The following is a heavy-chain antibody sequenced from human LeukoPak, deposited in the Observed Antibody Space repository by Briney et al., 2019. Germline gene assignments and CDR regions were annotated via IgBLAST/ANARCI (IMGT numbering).Heavy chain of an antibody. CDR3: ARGNSKRYCSGGSCYWFDP. J-gene: IGHJ5*02. D-gene: IGHD2-15*01. V-gene: IGHV1-8*01. CDR1: GYTFTSYD. Sequence: ASVKVSCKASGYTFTSYDIYWVRQATGQGFEWMGWMSPNSGNTGYVQKFQGRVIMTRNTSISTAYMELSSLRSEDTAVYYCARGNSKRYCSGGSCYWFDPWGQGTLVTVSS. CDR2: MSPNSGNT.